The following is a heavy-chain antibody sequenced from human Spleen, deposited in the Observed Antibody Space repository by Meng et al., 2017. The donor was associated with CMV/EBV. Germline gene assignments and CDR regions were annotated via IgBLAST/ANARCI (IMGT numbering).Heavy chain of an antibody. CDR1: GGTFSSYA. CDR3: ASFGYSSGWGPAPDSYYYYYGMDV. D-gene: IGHD6-19*01. V-gene: IGHV1-69*10. J-gene: IGHJ6*02. Sequence: SVKVSCKASGGTFSSYAISWVRQAPGQGLEWMGGIIPILGIANYAQKFQGRVTITADKSTSTAYMELSSLRSEDTAVYYCASFGYSSGWGPAPDSYYYYYGMDVWGQGTTVTVSS. CDR2: IIPILGIA.